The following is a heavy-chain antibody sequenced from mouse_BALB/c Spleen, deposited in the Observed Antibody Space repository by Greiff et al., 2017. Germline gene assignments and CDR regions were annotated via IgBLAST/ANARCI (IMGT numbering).Heavy chain of an antibody. CDR1: GFAFSSYD. CDR2: ISSGGGST. Sequence: EVQLVESGGGLVKPGGSLKLSCAASGFAFSSYDMSWVRQTPEKRLEWVAYISSGGGSTYYPDTVKGRFTISRDNAKNTLYLQMSSLKSEDTAMYYCARPHYYGPMDYWGQGTSVTVSS. D-gene: IGHD1-2*01. V-gene: IGHV5-12-1*01. J-gene: IGHJ4*01. CDR3: ARPHYYGPMDY.